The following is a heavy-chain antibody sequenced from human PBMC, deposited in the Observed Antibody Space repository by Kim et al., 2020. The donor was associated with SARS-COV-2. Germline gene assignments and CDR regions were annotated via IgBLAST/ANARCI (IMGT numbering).Heavy chain of an antibody. Sequence: GGSLRLSCAASGFTFSNYAMNWVRQAPGKGLEWVSAIRGSGGITYYADSVKGRFTISRDNSKNTLYLQMNSLRAEDTAVYYCAKWMTNYYGSGTYLDGMDVWGQGPRSPSP. CDR1: GFTFSNYA. CDR2: IRGSGGIT. V-gene: IGHV3-23*01. J-gene: IGHJ6*02. CDR3: AKWMTNYYGSGTYLDGMDV. D-gene: IGHD3-10*01.